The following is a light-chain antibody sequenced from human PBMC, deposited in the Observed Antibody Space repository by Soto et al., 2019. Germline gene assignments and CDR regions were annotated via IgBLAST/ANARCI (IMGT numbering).Light chain of an antibody. Sequence: DIHLTQSPSFLSASVGDRVTITCRPSQAVPNNMAWYQQKPGKAPKLLIYAASTLESGVPSRFSATVSGTEFSLTITSLQPEDFATYYCQQLFDSPITFGQGTRLEIK. J-gene: IGKJ5*01. CDR2: AAS. CDR1: QAVPNN. CDR3: QQLFDSPIT. V-gene: IGKV1-9*01.